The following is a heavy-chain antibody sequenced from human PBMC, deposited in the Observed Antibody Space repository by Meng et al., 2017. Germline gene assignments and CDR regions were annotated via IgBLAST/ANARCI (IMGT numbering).Heavy chain of an antibody. Sequence: AQLVQSGAEVKKPGSSVKVSCKPSGYLFTSNDINWIRQAPGQGLEWMGWVNPINGKTGYAQKFQGRLTMTRDTSIRTAYMELSSLKSEDTAIYYCARGGDYSSWDYWGQGTLVTVSS. D-gene: IGHD4-11*01. CDR2: VNPINGKT. J-gene: IGHJ4*02. CDR3: ARGGDYSSWDY. CDR1: GYLFTSND. V-gene: IGHV1-8*01.